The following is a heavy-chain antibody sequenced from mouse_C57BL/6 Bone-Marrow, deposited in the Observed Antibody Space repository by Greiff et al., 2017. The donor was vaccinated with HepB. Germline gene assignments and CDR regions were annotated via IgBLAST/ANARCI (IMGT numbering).Heavy chain of an antibody. V-gene: IGHV1-15*01. D-gene: IGHD1-1*01. Sequence: QVQLQQSGAELVRPGASVTLSCKASGYTFTDYEMHWVKQTPVHGLEWIGAIDPETGGTAYNQKFKGKAILTADKSSSTAYMELRSLTSSDSAVYYCTSPYYYGPPFDYWGQGTTLTVSS. CDR2: IDPETGGT. J-gene: IGHJ2*01. CDR3: TSPYYYGPPFDY. CDR1: GYTFTDYE.